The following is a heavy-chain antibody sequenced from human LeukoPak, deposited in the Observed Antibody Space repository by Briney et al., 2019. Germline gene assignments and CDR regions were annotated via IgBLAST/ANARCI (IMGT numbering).Heavy chain of an antibody. CDR1: GFTFDDYA. Sequence: GGSLRLSCAASGFTFDDYAMHWVRHAPGKGLEWVSGISWNSGSIGYADSVKGRFTISRDNAKNSLYLQMNSLRAEDTALYYCAKDLGWLLPRGAFDIWGQGTMVTVSS. CDR3: AKDLGWLLPRGAFDI. V-gene: IGHV3-9*01. D-gene: IGHD3-22*01. CDR2: ISWNSGSI. J-gene: IGHJ3*02.